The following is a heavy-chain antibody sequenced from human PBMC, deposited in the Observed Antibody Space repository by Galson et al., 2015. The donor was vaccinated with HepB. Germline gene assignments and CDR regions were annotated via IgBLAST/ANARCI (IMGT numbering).Heavy chain of an antibody. Sequence: LSLTCTVSGYSISSGYYWGWIRQPPGKGLEWIGSIYHSGSTYYNPSPKSRVTISVDTSKNQFSLKLSSVTAADTAVYYCARVYDILTGYPYYFDYWGQGTLVTVSS. CDR3: ARVYDILTGYPYYFDY. J-gene: IGHJ4*02. CDR1: GYSISSGYY. D-gene: IGHD3-9*01. CDR2: IYHSGST. V-gene: IGHV4-38-2*02.